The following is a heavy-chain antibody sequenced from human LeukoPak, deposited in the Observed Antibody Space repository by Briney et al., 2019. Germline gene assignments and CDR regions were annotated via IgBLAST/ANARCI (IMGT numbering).Heavy chain of an antibody. V-gene: IGHV1-2*02. CDR1: GYTFTGYY. CDR3: AGPTGRYSGYDFGP. Sequence: ASVKVSCKASGYTFTGYYMHWVRQAPGQGLEWMGWINPNSGGTNYAQKFQDRVTMTRDTSISTAYMELSRLRSDDTAIYYCAGPTGRYSGYDFGPWGQGTLVTVSS. J-gene: IGHJ5*02. D-gene: IGHD5-12*01. CDR2: INPNSGGT.